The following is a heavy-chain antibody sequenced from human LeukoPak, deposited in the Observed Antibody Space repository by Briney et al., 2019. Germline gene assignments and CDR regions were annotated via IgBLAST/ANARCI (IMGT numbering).Heavy chain of an antibody. CDR2: INPNSGGT. Sequence: ASVKVSCKASGYTFTGYYMHWVRQAPGQGLEWMGWINPNSGGTNYAQKFQGRVTMTRDTSISTAYMELSRLRSDDTAVYYCARDPPHSGSYRQGRDYWGQGTLVTVSS. V-gene: IGHV1-2*02. CDR3: ARDPPHSGSYRQGRDY. D-gene: IGHD1-26*01. CDR1: GYTFTGYY. J-gene: IGHJ4*02.